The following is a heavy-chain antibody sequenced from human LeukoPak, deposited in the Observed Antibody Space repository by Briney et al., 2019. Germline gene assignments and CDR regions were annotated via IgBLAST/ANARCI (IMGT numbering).Heavy chain of an antibody. D-gene: IGHD6-6*01. CDR3: ARDRGIAARPMDYYYYMDV. CDR2: ISYDGSNK. CDR1: GFTFSSYG. Sequence: GGSLRLSCAASGFTFSSYGMHWVRQAPGKGLEWVAVISYDGSNKYYADSVKGRFTISRDNSKNTLYLQMNSLRAEDTAVYYCARDRGIAARPMDYYYYMDVWGKGTTVTVSS. J-gene: IGHJ6*03. V-gene: IGHV3-30*03.